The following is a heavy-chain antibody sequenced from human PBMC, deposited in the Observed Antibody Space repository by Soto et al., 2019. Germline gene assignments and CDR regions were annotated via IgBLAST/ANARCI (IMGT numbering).Heavy chain of an antibody. V-gene: IGHV1-69*01. CDR2: IIPIFGTA. Sequence: QVQLVQSGAEVKKPGSSVKVSCKASGGTFSSYSINWVRQAPGQGLEWMGEIIPIFGTANYAQKFQGRVTITADESTGTAYMELSSLRSEGTAVYYCARDGGRHSGGMDYWGQGTLVTVSS. CDR1: GGTFSSYS. D-gene: IGHD1-26*01. J-gene: IGHJ4*02. CDR3: ARDGGRHSGGMDY.